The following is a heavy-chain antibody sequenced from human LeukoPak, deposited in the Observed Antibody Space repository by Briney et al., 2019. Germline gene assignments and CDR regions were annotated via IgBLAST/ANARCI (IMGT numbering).Heavy chain of an antibody. V-gene: IGHV3-66*02. CDR1: GFTVSSNY. Sequence: GGSLRLSCAASGFTVSSNYMSWVRQAPGKGLEWVSITYSGGSTYYADSVKGRFTISRDKSKNTLYLQMNSLRAEDTAVYYCARDPGGPLSRQFHYWGQGTLVTVSS. CDR2: TYSGGST. D-gene: IGHD2/OR15-2a*01. J-gene: IGHJ4*02. CDR3: ARDPGGPLSRQFHY.